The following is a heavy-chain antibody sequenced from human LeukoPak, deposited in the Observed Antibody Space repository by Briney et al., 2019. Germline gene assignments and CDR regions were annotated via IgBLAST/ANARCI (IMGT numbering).Heavy chain of an antibody. CDR1: GSPFTTYW. J-gene: IGHJ2*01. Sequence: GEPLQISCQASGSPFTTYWIGWVRQLPGKGLECMGIIYPEDSATTYSPSFQGQVTISADKSFSTAYLQWSSLKASDTAIYYCARLGGDTYYFGSASYPNWYFDLWGRGTLVTVSS. V-gene: IGHV5-51*01. D-gene: IGHD3-10*01. CDR3: ARLGGDTYYFGSASYPNWYFDL. CDR2: IYPEDSAT.